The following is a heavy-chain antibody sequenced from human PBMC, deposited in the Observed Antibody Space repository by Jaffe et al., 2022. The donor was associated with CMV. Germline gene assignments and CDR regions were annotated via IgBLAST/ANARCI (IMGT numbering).Heavy chain of an antibody. J-gene: IGHJ6*03. CDR2: IYYSGST. CDR3: ARQILGGGGNYYMDV. V-gene: IGHV4-59*08. Sequence: QVQLQESGPGLVKPSETLSLTCTVSGGSISSYYWSWIRQPPGKGLEWIGYIYYSGSTNYNPSLKSRVTISVDTSKNQFSLKLSSVTAADTAVYYCARQILGGGGNYYMDVWGKGTTVTVSS. CDR1: GGSISSYY. D-gene: IGHD2-15*01.